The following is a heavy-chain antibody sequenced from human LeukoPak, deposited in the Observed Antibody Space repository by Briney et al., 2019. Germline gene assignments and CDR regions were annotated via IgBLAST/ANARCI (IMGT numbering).Heavy chain of an antibody. J-gene: IGHJ4*02. CDR1: GFTFSNYA. Sequence: GGSLRLSCAASGFTFSNYAFQWVRQAPGKGLEWVAVISTDGRNKNHADSVKGRFTISRDNSKNTLYLQMNSLRAEDTGVYYCARVSYGAFDYWGQGTLVTVSS. D-gene: IGHD4-17*01. CDR2: ISTDGRNK. CDR3: ARVSYGAFDY. V-gene: IGHV3-30*04.